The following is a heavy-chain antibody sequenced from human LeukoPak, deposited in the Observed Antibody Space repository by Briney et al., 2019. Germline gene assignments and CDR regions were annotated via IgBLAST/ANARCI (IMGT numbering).Heavy chain of an antibody. CDR3: ARESSGLQLSY. Sequence: SVKVSCKASGGTFSSYAISWVRQAPGQGLEWMGGVIPIFGTANYAQKFHGRVMITTDESTSTAYMELSSLRSEDTAVYYCARESSGLQLSYWGQGTLVTVSS. J-gene: IGHJ4*02. CDR1: GGTFSSYA. D-gene: IGHD6-19*01. V-gene: IGHV1-69*05. CDR2: VIPIFGTA.